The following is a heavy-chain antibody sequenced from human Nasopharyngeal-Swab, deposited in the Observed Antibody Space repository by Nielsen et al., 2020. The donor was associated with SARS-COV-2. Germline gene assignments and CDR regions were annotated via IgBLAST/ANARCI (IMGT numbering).Heavy chain of an antibody. V-gene: IGHV3-21*01. Sequence: GSLRLSCVASGFTFSGYTMNWVRQAPGKGLEWISSISSTTPYIYYADSVKGRFTISRDNAKNSLYLQMNFLRVEDTAMYYCARDTGGPPNYFDPWGQGTLVTVSS. CDR1: GFTFSGYT. D-gene: IGHD1-7*01. J-gene: IGHJ5*02. CDR2: ISSTTPYI. CDR3: ARDTGGPPNYFDP.